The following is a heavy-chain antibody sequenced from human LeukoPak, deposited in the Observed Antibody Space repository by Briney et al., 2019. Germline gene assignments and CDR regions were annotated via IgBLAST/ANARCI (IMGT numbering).Heavy chain of an antibody. Sequence: SETLSLTCTVSGGSISSSSYYWGWIRQPPGKGLEWIGSIYYSGSTYYNPSLKSRVTISVDTSKNQFSLKLSSVTAADTAVYYCARPYYDSSGYHYYFDYWGQGTLVTVSS. CDR2: IYYSGST. CDR3: ARPYYDSSGYHYYFDY. CDR1: GGSISSSSYY. V-gene: IGHV4-39*01. J-gene: IGHJ4*02. D-gene: IGHD3-22*01.